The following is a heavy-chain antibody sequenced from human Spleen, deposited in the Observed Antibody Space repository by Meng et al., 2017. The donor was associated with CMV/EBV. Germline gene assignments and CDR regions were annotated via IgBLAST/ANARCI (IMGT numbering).Heavy chain of an antibody. V-gene: IGHV3-21*04. D-gene: IGHD2-2*01. CDR1: GFTFSSYS. J-gene: IGHJ6*02. CDR2: ISSSSSYI. Sequence: GESLKISCAASGFTFSSYSINGVRQAPGKGLEWVSSISSSSSYIYYADSVKGRFTISRDNSKDSLYLQMNSLRAEDTALYYCAKDMDPMYCSSTSCYVYYYGMDVWGQGTTVTVSS. CDR3: AKDMDPMYCSSTSCYVYYYGMDV.